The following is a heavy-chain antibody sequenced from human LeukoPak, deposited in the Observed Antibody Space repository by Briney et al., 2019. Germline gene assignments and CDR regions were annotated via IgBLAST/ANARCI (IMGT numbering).Heavy chain of an antibody. Sequence: GGSLRLSCAASGFTFSSYSMNWVRQAPGKGLEWVSSISSSSSYIYYADSVEGRFTISRDNAKNSLYLQMNSLRAEDTAVYYCARASGIAAAGTKYFQHWGQGTLVTVSS. CDR2: ISSSSSYI. V-gene: IGHV3-21*01. J-gene: IGHJ1*01. CDR3: ARASGIAAAGTKYFQH. CDR1: GFTFSSYS. D-gene: IGHD6-13*01.